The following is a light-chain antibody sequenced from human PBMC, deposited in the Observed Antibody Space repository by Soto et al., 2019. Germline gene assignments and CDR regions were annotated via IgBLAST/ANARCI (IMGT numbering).Light chain of an antibody. CDR1: QSIFNY. CDR2: SAS. V-gene: IGKV1-39*01. Sequence: DIQMTQSPSSLSASVGDRVTITCRASQSIFNYLNWYQQRPGKAPKLLIYSASTLQDGVPLTFTGSGSGTDFTLTISSLQPEDFATYYCQQSYSTPRTFGQGTKVEIK. J-gene: IGKJ1*01. CDR3: QQSYSTPRT.